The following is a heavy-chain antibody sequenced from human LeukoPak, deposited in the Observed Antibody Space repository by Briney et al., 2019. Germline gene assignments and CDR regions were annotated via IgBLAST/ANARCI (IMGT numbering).Heavy chain of an antibody. CDR2: ISSSSGYT. V-gene: IGHV3-11*06. CDR1: GFTFSDYY. CDR3: ARDYCSGGSCYSDY. J-gene: IGHJ4*02. D-gene: IGHD2-15*01. Sequence: GGSLRLSCAASGFTFSDYYMSWIRQAPGKGLEWVSYISSSSGYTNYADSVKGRFTISRDNAKNSLYLQMNSLRAEDTAVYYCARDYCSGGSCYSDYWGQGTLVTVSS.